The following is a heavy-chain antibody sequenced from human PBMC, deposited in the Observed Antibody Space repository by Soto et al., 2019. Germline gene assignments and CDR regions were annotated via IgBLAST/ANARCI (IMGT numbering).Heavy chain of an antibody. CDR3: AKEWRFVATAMGIDY. CDR2: ISHDGSNK. J-gene: IGHJ4*02. Sequence: GGSLRLSCAASGLTFSSYGMHWVRQAPGKGLEWVAVISHDGSNKYYADSVKGRFTISRDNSKNTLYLQMNSLRAEDTAVYYCAKEWRFVATAMGIDYWGEGTLVTGSS. D-gene: IGHD5-18*01. CDR1: GLTFSSYG. V-gene: IGHV3-30*18.